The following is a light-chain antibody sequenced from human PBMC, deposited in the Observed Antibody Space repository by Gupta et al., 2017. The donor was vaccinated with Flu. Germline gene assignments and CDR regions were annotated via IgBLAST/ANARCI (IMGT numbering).Light chain of an antibody. CDR3: QQCYSTSVT. CDR2: AAS. J-gene: IGKJ4*01. CDR1: QSISSY. Sequence: IQMTQSPSSLSASVGDRVTIPCRASQSISSYLNWYQQKPGKAPKVLIYAASSLQSGVPSRFSGSGSVTDFTLTISSLQPEDFATYYCQQCYSTSVTCGGGTKVEIK. V-gene: IGKV1-39*01.